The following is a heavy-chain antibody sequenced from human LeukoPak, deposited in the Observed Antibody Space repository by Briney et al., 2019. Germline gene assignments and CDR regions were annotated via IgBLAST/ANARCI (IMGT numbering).Heavy chain of an antibody. D-gene: IGHD3-22*01. CDR2: IYSGGST. V-gene: IGHV3-66*01. CDR1: GFTVSSNY. CDR3: ARGSGGYYDSGRRYYYGMDV. Sequence: GGSLRLSCAASGFTVSSNYMSWVRQAPGKGLEWVSVIYSGGSTYHADSVKGRFTISRDNSKTTLYLQMNSLRAEDTAVYYCARGSGGYYDSGRRYYYGMDVWGQGTTVTVSS. J-gene: IGHJ6*02.